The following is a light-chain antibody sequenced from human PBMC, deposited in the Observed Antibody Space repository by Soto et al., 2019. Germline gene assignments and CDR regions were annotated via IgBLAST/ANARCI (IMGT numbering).Light chain of an antibody. CDR3: YSNVGVGTFI. J-gene: IGLJ2*01. Sequence: QSALTQPASVSGSPGQSITISCTGSSSDIGKYNLVSWYQQQSGKAPKLILYEVSRRPSGVPTRFTGSKSGNTASLTISGLQPEDEADCYCYSNVGVGTFIFGGGTKLTVL. CDR1: SSDIGKYNL. CDR2: EVS. V-gene: IGLV2-23*02.